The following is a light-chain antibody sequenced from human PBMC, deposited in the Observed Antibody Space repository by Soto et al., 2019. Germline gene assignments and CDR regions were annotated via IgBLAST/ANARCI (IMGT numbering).Light chain of an antibody. CDR1: QSVSSN. CDR2: GAP. CDR3: QQYTNWPPWT. V-gene: IGKV3-15*01. Sequence: EIVITHSPATLSVSPGERATLSCRASQSVSSNLAWYQQNPGQAPRLLIYGAPTRATGIPARFSGSGSGTDFTLTISSLQSEDFAVYYCQQYTNWPPWTFGQGTKADIK. J-gene: IGKJ1*01.